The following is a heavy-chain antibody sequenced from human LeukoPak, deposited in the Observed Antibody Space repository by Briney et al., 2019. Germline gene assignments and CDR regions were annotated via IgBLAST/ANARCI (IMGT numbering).Heavy chain of an antibody. D-gene: IGHD6-13*01. CDR2: IYYSGST. Sequence: SETLSLTCTVSGGSISSSSYYWGWIRQPPGKGLEWIGSIYYSGSTYYNPSLKSRVTISVDTSKNQFSLKLSSVTAADTAVYYCARRVNSCWFLGVHWFDPWGQGTLVTVSS. J-gene: IGHJ5*02. V-gene: IGHV4-39*01. CDR3: ARRVNSCWFLGVHWFDP. CDR1: GGSISSSSYY.